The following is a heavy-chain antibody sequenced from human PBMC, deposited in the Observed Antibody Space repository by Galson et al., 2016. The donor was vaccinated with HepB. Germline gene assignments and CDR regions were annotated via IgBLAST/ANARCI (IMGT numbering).Heavy chain of an antibody. D-gene: IGHD3-10*01. CDR2: IRGSGGRT. CDR1: GFPFSNYG. CDR3: AKSGFFGELDK. J-gene: IGHJ4*02. Sequence: SLRLPCASSGFPFSNYGMSCVRQAPAKGLEWLAAIRGSGGRTSYEDSVRGRFTLSRANSQHTLFSRMNRVGVEYTAVYFCAKSGFFGELDKWGQGTGVVVSS. V-gene: IGHV3-23*01.